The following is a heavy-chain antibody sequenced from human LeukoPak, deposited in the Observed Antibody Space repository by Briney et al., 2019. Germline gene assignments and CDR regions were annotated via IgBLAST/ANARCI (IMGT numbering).Heavy chain of an antibody. Sequence: EASVKVSCRVSGYTLTELSMHWVRQAPGKGLEWMGGFDPEDGETIYAQKSQGRVTMTEDTSTDTAYMELSSLRSEDTAVYYCATSSITMVRGVIRYYYYYYMDVWGKGTTVTVSS. CDR1: GYTLTELS. J-gene: IGHJ6*03. V-gene: IGHV1-24*01. CDR2: FDPEDGET. CDR3: ATSSITMVRGVIRYYYYYYMDV. D-gene: IGHD3-10*01.